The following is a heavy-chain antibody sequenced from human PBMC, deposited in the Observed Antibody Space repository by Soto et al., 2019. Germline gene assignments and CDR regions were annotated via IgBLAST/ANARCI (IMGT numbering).Heavy chain of an antibody. D-gene: IGHD5-18*01. CDR3: ARDVDTKTLFDY. CDR2: ISYGGSNK. CDR1: GFTFSSYA. J-gene: IGHJ4*02. Sequence: GGSLRLSCAASGFTFSSYAMHWVRQAPGKGLEWVAVISYGGSNKYYADSVKGRFTISRDNSKNTLYLQMNSLRAEDTAVYYCARDVDTKTLFDYWGQGTLVTVSS. V-gene: IGHV3-30-3*01.